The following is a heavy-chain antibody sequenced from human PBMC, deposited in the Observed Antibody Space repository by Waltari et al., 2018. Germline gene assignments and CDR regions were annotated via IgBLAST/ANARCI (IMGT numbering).Heavy chain of an antibody. CDR3: ARDRGRGIYLDT. Sequence: QLQLQESGPGLVKPSGTLSLSCAVSGDSMSSTDWWRWVRQSPQKGLGWRGQVHHSGKTNYNPSFASRVTVSVDTANNQFSLRLTSATAADTAIYYCARDRGRGIYLDTWGPGTLVTVSP. CDR1: GDSMSSTDW. J-gene: IGHJ5*02. V-gene: IGHV4-4*02. D-gene: IGHD1-26*01. CDR2: VHHSGKT.